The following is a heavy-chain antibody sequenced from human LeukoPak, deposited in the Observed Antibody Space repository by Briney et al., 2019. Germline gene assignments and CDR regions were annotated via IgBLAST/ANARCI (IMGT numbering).Heavy chain of an antibody. V-gene: IGHV3-9*01. Sequence: GRSLRLSCAASGFIFDDYAVHWVRQAPGKGLEWVSGISWNSGNIDYADSVKGRFSISRDNAKNSLYLQMNSLRPDDTALYYCAKDVEVGYDQGAFDIWGQGTMVTVSS. CDR2: ISWNSGNI. CDR1: GFIFDDYA. D-gene: IGHD1-26*01. J-gene: IGHJ3*02. CDR3: AKDVEVGYDQGAFDI.